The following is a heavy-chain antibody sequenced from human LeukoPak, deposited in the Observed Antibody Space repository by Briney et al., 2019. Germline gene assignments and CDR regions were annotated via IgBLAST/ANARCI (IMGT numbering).Heavy chain of an antibody. Sequence: SVKVSCKASGGSFRHSAMSWRRQAPGQGLEWVGGIIPLFGSSKYSQKFQGRVTISTDESTGTTYMELTSLTSEDTAVYYCARPAYYDTSYYYDHWGQGALITVSS. CDR2: IIPLFGSS. CDR1: GGSFRHSA. D-gene: IGHD3-22*01. CDR3: ARPAYYDTSYYYDH. V-gene: IGHV1-69*05. J-gene: IGHJ5*02.